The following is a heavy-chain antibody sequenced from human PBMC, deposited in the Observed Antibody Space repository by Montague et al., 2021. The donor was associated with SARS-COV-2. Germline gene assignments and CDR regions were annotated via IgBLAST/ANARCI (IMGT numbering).Heavy chain of an antibody. CDR3: ARHGLVRYFDWLSQNYGMDV. CDR1: GGSISSYY. CDR2: IYYSGST. V-gene: IGHV4-59*08. Sequence: SETLSLTCTVSGGSISSYYWSWIRQPPGKGLEWIGYIYYSGSTNXSPSLKSRVTISVDTSKNQFSLKLSSVTAADTAVYYCARHGLVRYFDWLSQNYGMDVWGQGTTVTVSS. D-gene: IGHD3-9*01. J-gene: IGHJ6*02.